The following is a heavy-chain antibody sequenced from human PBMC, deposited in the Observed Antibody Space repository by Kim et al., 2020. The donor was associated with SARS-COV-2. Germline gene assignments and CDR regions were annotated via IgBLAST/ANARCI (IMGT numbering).Heavy chain of an antibody. Sequence: GGSLRLSCEASGFIFSSYWMNWVRQAPGKGLEWVANVKQDGSQTSYVGSVKGRFTISRDNGKNSLYLQMNSLRAEDTAVYFCARAGGFDYWGQGTLVTVSS. CDR3: ARAGGFDY. CDR2: VKQDGSQT. J-gene: IGHJ4*02. CDR1: GFIFSSYW. V-gene: IGHV3-7*03.